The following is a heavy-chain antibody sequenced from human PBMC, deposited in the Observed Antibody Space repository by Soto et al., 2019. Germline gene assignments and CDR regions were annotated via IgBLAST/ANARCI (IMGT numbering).Heavy chain of an antibody. J-gene: IGHJ5*02. V-gene: IGHV4-30-2*01. D-gene: IGHD1-1*01. CDR3: ARDQLEGNWFDP. CDR1: GGSISSGGYA. CDR2: IYHSGYT. Sequence: SETLSLTCTVSGGSISSGGYAWNWIRQAPGKGLEWIGYIYHSGYTLYNPSLKGRVTISVDRSKNHFSLNLTSVTAADTAVYYCARDQLEGNWFDPWGQGTLVTVSS.